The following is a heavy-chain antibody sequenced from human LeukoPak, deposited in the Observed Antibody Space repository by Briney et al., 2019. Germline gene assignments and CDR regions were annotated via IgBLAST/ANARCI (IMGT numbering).Heavy chain of an antibody. CDR1: GYTFTGYY. V-gene: IGHV1-2*02. J-gene: IGHJ4*02. CDR2: IYPNSGAT. CDR3: GTLLSNGPFDY. Sequence: ASVKVSCXASGYTFTGYYMHWVRQARGQGLEWMGWIYPNSGATKYAQKFQGRVTMTRDTSISTAYMELSGLRSDDTAVYYCGTLLSNGPFDYWGQGSLVTVSS.